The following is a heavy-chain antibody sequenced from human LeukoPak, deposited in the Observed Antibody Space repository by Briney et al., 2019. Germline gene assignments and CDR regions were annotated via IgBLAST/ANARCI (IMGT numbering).Heavy chain of an antibody. V-gene: IGHV3-15*01. D-gene: IGHD6-19*01. Sequence: GGSLRLSCAASGFTFRVAWMSGVRQAPEERLAWVCRDKRKSDGETTDYAAPVKGRFTVSRDDSNNTLDLQMDSLKTEDAGVYYCITDNPWLVRSWGQGVLVTVSS. CDR2: DKRKSDGETT. CDR3: ITDNPWLVRS. J-gene: IGHJ4*02. CDR1: GFTFRVAW.